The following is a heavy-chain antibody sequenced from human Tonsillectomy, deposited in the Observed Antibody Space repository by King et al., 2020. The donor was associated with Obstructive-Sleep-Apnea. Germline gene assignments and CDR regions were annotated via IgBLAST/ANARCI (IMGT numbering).Heavy chain of an antibody. Sequence: VQLQESGPGLVKPSETLSLTCTVSGGSINNYYWSWIRQPAGKGLEWIGRIYSSGSTNYNPSLKSRVTMSVDTSKNQFSLRLSSVTAADTAVYYCARDLQGLVQGWVYNYYGMDVWGQGTTVTVSS. D-gene: IGHD6-19*01. V-gene: IGHV4-4*07. J-gene: IGHJ6*02. CDR1: GGSINNYY. CDR3: ARDLQGLVQGWVYNYYGMDV. CDR2: IYSSGST.